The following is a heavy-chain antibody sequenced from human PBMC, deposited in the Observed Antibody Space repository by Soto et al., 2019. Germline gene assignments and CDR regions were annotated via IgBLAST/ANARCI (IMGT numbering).Heavy chain of an antibody. V-gene: IGHV1-46*01. CDR2: INPSGGST. Sequence: ASVKVSCKASGYTFTSYYMHWVRQAPGQGLEWMGIINPSGGSTSCAQKFQGRVTMTRDTSTSTVYMELSSLRSEDTAVYYCAREDYDSSGYYRPSYYYGMDVWGQGTTVTVSS. CDR3: AREDYDSSGYYRPSYYYGMDV. D-gene: IGHD3-22*01. CDR1: GYTFTSYY. J-gene: IGHJ6*02.